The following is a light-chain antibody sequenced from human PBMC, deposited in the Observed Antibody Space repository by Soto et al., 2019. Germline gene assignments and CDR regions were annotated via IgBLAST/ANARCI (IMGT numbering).Light chain of an antibody. J-gene: IGKJ5*01. CDR2: DAS. V-gene: IGKV3-11*01. CDR1: QSVSSY. Sequence: EIVLTQSPATLSLSPGERATLSCRASQSVSSYLAWYQQRPGQAPRLLIYDASNRATGIPARFSGSGSGTDFTLTIGSLEPGDFAVYYCQQRSNWITFGQGTRLEIK. CDR3: QQRSNWIT.